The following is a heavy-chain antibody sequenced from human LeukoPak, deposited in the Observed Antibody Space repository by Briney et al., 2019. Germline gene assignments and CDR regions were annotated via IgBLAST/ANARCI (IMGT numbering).Heavy chain of an antibody. D-gene: IGHD3-22*01. CDR1: GYSFTSYW. CDR2: IYPGDSDT. J-gene: IGHJ4*02. CDR3: ARVIEDYDSSARFDY. Sequence: GESLKISCMGSGYSFTSYWIGWVRQMPGKGLEWMGIIYPGDSDTRYSPSFQGQVTISADKSISTAYLQWSSLKASDTAMYYCARVIEDYDSSARFDYWGQGTLVTVSS. V-gene: IGHV5-51*01.